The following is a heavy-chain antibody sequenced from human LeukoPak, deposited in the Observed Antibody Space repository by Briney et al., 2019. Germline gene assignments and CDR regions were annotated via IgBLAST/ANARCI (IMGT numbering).Heavy chain of an antibody. J-gene: IGHJ4*02. CDR2: IIPILGIA. D-gene: IGHD5-18*01. CDR3: ARDGVDTARSVDY. CDR1: GYTFTGYY. V-gene: IGHV1-69*04. Sequence: SVKVPCKASGYTFTGYYMHWVRQAPGQGLEWMGRIIPILGIANCAQKFQGRVTITADKSTSTAYMELSSLRSEDTAVYYCARDGVDTARSVDYWGQGTLVTVSS.